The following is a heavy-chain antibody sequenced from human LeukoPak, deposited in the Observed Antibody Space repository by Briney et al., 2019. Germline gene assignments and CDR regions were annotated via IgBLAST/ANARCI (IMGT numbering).Heavy chain of an antibody. CDR2: IIPIFGTA. CDR3: ARETQLATIWDAFDI. Sequence: ASVKVSCKASGGTFSSYAISWVRQAPGQGLEWMGGIIPIFGTANYAQKFQGRVTITADESTSTAYMELSSLGSEDTAVYYCARETQLATIWDAFDIWGQGTMVTVSS. CDR1: GGTFSSYA. J-gene: IGHJ3*02. D-gene: IGHD5-24*01. V-gene: IGHV1-69*13.